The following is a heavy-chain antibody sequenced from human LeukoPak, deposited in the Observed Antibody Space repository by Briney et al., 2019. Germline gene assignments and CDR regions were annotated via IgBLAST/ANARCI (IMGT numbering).Heavy chain of an antibody. CDR3: ANFDPTSIRGLIFDN. J-gene: IGHJ4*02. V-gene: IGHV4-34*01. CDR1: GGSFSGYY. D-gene: IGHD2-21*01. Sequence: PSETLSLTCAVYGGSFSGYYWSWIRQPPGKGLEWIGEINHSGSTNYNPSLKSRVTISLDTAQNQFSLRLSSVTAADTAVYYCANFDPTSIRGLIFDNWGQGARVTVSS. CDR2: INHSGST.